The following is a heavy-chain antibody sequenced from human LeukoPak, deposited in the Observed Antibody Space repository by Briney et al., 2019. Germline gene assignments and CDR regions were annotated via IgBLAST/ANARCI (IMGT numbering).Heavy chain of an antibody. V-gene: IGHV1-2*02. D-gene: IGHD3-3*01. CDR2: INPNSGGT. CDR3: ARGGGYDFWSGSAYYFDY. CDR1: GYTFTGYY. J-gene: IGHJ4*02. Sequence: GASVKVSCKASGYTFTGYYMHWVRQAPGQGLEWMGWINPNSGGTNYAQKFQGRVIMTRDTSISTAYMEVTRLRSDDTAVYYCARGGGYDFWSGSAYYFDYWGQGTLVTVSS.